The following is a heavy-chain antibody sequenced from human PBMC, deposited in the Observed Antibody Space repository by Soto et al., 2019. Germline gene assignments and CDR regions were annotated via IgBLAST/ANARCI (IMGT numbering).Heavy chain of an antibody. CDR3: ARHTLIAVATNSDAFDI. J-gene: IGHJ3*02. Sequence: SETLSLTCTVSGGSISSSSYYWGWIRQPPGKGLEWIGSIYYSGSTYYNPSLKSRVTISVDTSKNQFSLKLSSVTAADTAVYYCARHTLIAVATNSDAFDIWGQGTMVTVSS. D-gene: IGHD6-19*01. CDR2: IYYSGST. CDR1: GGSISSSSYY. V-gene: IGHV4-39*01.